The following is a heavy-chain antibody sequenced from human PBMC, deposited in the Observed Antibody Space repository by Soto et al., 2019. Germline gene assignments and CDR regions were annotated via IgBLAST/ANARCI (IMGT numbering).Heavy chain of an antibody. CDR1: GGTFSSYA. Sequence: GASVKVSCKASGGTFSSYAISWVRQAPGQGLEWMGGIIPIFGTANYAQKFQGRVTITADESTSTAYMELSSLRSEDTAVYYCARGNPTVTIYYYYGMDVWGQGTTVTVSS. CDR2: IIPIFGTA. D-gene: IGHD4-4*01. CDR3: ARGNPTVTIYYYYGMDV. J-gene: IGHJ6*02. V-gene: IGHV1-69*13.